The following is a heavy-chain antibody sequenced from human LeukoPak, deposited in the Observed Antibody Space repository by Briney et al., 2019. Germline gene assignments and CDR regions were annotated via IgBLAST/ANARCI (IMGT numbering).Heavy chain of an antibody. CDR3: AKDSSSWFFVRIGFDP. CDR1: GFIFSSYA. D-gene: IGHD6-13*01. CDR2: ISGSGGGT. J-gene: IGHJ5*02. Sequence: GASLRLSCAASGFIFSSYAMSWARQAPGKGLEWVSAISGSGGGTYYADSVKGRFTIARDNSKNTLYLQMNSLRAEDTAVYYCAKDSSSWFFVRIGFDPWGQGTLVTVSS. V-gene: IGHV3-23*01.